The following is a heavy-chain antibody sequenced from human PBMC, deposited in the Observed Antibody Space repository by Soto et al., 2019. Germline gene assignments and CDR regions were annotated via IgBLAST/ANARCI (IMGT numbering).Heavy chain of an antibody. CDR2: IYYSGST. J-gene: IGHJ6*02. CDR1: GGSISSSSYY. Sequence: QLQLQESGPGLVKPSETLSLTCTVSGGSISSSSYYWGWIRQPPGKGLEWIGSIYYSGSTYYNPSLKSRVTISVDTSKNQFSLKLSSVTAADTAVYYCARHILIATVTTSSYYYYGMDVWGQGTTVTVSS. D-gene: IGHD4-17*01. CDR3: ARHILIATVTTSSYYYYGMDV. V-gene: IGHV4-39*01.